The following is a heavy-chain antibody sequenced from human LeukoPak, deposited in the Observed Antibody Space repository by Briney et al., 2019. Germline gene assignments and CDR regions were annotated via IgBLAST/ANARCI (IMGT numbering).Heavy chain of an antibody. CDR2: IKQDGSEK. CDR1: GFTFGNYW. J-gene: IGHJ6*02. CDR3: ARDRYSSGWYVYWSYYGMDV. Sequence: GGSLRLSCAASGFTFGNYWMSWVRQAPGKGLEWVANIKQDGSEKYYVDSVKGRFTISRDNAKNSLYLQMNSLRAEDTAVYYCARDRYSSGWYVYWSYYGMDVWGQGTTVTVSS. D-gene: IGHD6-19*01. V-gene: IGHV3-7*03.